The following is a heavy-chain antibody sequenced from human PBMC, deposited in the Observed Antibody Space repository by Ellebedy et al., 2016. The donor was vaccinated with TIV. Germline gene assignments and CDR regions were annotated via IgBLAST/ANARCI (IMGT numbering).Heavy chain of an antibody. V-gene: IGHV3-74*01. CDR3: ARESFRYFDWDL. D-gene: IGHD3-9*01. CDR2: INTDGSSK. J-gene: IGHJ4*02. CDR1: GFTVSGYW. Sequence: GESLKISCAASGFTVSGYWMHWVRQAPGEGLVWLSRINTDGSSKSYAGLVEGRFTTSRDNAKNTVYLQIDRLRAADTAVYFCARESFRYFDWDLWGQGTPVTVSS.